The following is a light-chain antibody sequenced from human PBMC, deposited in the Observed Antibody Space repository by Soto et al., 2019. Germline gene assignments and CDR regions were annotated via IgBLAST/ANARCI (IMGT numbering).Light chain of an antibody. J-gene: IGLJ2*01. Sequence: QSALTQPASVSGSPGQSITISCIGTSSDVGSYNLVSWYQQHPGKAPKLMIYEVSERPSGVSDRFSGSKSGNTASLTISWLQPEDEADYYCCSYAVSGLGVFGGGTKLTVL. V-gene: IGLV2-23*02. CDR2: EVS. CDR3: CSYAVSGLGV. CDR1: SSDVGSYNL.